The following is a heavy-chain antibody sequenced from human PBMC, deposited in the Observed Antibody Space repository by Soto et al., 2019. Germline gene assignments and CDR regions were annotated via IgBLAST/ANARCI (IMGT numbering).Heavy chain of an antibody. V-gene: IGHV3-21*01. CDR3: ARGPPLLWFGYFGY. Sequence: EVQLVESGGGLVKPGGSLRLSCAASGFTFSSYSMNWVRQAPGKGLEWVSSISSSSSYIYYADSVKGRFTISRDNAKNSLYLQMNSLRAEDTAVYYCARGPPLLWFGYFGYWGQGTLVTVSS. J-gene: IGHJ4*02. D-gene: IGHD3-10*01. CDR2: ISSSSSYI. CDR1: GFTFSSYS.